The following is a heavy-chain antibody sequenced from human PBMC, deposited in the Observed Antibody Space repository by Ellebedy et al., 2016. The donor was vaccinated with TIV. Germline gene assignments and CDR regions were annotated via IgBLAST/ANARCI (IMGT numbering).Heavy chain of an antibody. CDR2: TIPIFRTS. Sequence: SVKVSXXASGGTFSSYGFSWVRQAPGQGLEWMGGTIPIFRTSNYAQKFQGRVTITADKSTSTAYMELSSLRSEDTAVYYCARRIQLWLRDPENPGLHYGMDVWGQGTTVTVSS. D-gene: IGHD5-18*01. CDR1: GGTFSSYG. J-gene: IGHJ6*02. V-gene: IGHV1-69*06. CDR3: ARRIQLWLRDPENPGLHYGMDV.